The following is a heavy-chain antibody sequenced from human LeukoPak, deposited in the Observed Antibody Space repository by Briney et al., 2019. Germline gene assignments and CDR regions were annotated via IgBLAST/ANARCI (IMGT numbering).Heavy chain of an antibody. V-gene: IGHV3-30-3*01. CDR2: ISYDGSNK. D-gene: IGHD2-8*02. J-gene: IGHJ4*02. CDR1: GLSFSPYS. CDR3: ASPLL. Sequence: GRSLSLFCAASGLSFSPYSMQGVRQAPAKGRVWVAVISYDGSNKHYADSVKGRFTISRDNSKSTLYLQMGSLKTDDTAVYYCASPLLGGEGTLVIVSS.